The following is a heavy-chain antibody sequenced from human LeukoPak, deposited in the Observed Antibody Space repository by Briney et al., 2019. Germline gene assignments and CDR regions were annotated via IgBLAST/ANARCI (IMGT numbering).Heavy chain of an antibody. D-gene: IGHD6-19*01. CDR3: ARDLRSGWYYFDF. J-gene: IGHJ4*02. CDR2: ISSSSDTT. CDR1: GFTFSTYS. Sequence: GGSLRLSCAASGFTFSTYSMNWLRQAPGKGLEWVSYISSSSDTTYYADSVKGRFTISRDNAKNSLYLQMNSLRDQDTAVYYCARDLRSGWYYFDFWGQGTLVTVSS. V-gene: IGHV3-48*02.